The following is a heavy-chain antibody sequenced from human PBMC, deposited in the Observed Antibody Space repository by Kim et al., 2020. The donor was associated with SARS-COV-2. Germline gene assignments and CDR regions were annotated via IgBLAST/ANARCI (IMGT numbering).Heavy chain of an antibody. V-gene: IGHV4-4*07. CDR2: IYPNGNT. J-gene: IGHJ4*02. CDR1: SGSINFYY. D-gene: IGHD5-12*01. CDR3: ARGAYDPPRYFDY. Sequence: SETLSLTCTVSSGSINFYYWNWIRQPAGKGLEWIGRIYPNGNTNYNPSLKSRVTMSVDTSKNQFSLKLTSLTAADTAVYFCARGAYDPPRYFDYWGQGTLVIVSS.